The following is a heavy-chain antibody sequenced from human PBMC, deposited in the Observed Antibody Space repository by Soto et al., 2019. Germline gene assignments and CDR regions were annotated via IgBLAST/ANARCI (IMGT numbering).Heavy chain of an antibody. V-gene: IGHV3-9*01. D-gene: IGHD2-2*01. CDR1: AFTFDDYA. CDR3: AKGATTSCFSTFDM. CDR2: ISWDSGNI. J-gene: IGHJ3*02. Sequence: EVQLVESGGGLVQPGRSLRLSCAASAFTFDDYAMHWVRQVPGKGLEWVSGISWDSGNIVYADSVKGRFTISRDNAKNSLYLQMNSLRTEDTAVYFCAKGATTSCFSTFDMWGPGKMVTVSS.